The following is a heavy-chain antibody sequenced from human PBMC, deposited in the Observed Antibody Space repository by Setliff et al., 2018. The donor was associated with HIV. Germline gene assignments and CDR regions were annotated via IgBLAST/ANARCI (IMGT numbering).Heavy chain of an antibody. Sequence: SGPTLVNPTQTLTLTCTFSGFSLSTSGVGVGWIRQPPGKALEWLALIYWNDDKRYSPSLKSRVTVTKDTAKNQVVLTMTNMDPADTATYFCAHSPDTWYFGEYFRHWGQGTLVTVST. J-gene: IGHJ1*01. CDR3: AHSPDTWYFGEYFRH. CDR1: GFSLSTSGVG. V-gene: IGHV2-5*01. CDR2: IYWNDDK. D-gene: IGHD3-9*01.